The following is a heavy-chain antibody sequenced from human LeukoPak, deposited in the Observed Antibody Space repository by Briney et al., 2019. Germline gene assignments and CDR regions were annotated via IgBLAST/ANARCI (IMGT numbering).Heavy chain of an antibody. J-gene: IGHJ5*02. V-gene: IGHV1-3*01. CDR2: INAGNGNT. CDR1: GYTFTTYA. CDR3: AKSAPSGFDP. Sequence: GASVKVSCKASGYTFTTYAIHWVRQAPGQSLEWMGRINAGNGNTKYSQKFQGRVTITRDTSVSTAYMELTSLRSEDTAVYYCAKSAPSGFDPWGQGTLVTVSS.